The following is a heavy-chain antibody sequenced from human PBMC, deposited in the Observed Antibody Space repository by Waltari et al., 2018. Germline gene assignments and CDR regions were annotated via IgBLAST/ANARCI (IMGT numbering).Heavy chain of an antibody. CDR1: GGSISSGGYY. Sequence: QVQLQEWGPGLVKPSQTLSPTCTVSGGSISSGGYYWGGIRPPPGKGLEWIGYIYYSGSTYYNPSLKSRVTISVDTSKNQFSLKLSSVTAADTAVYYCARAPITMISRLDAFDIWGQGTMVTVSS. CDR2: IYYSGST. D-gene: IGHD3-22*01. J-gene: IGHJ3*02. V-gene: IGHV4-31*03. CDR3: ARAPITMISRLDAFDI.